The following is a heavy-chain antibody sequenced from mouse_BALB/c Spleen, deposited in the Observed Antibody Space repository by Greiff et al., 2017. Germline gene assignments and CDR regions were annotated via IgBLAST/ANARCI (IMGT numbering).Heavy chain of an antibody. J-gene: IGHJ2*01. Sequence: VQLQQSGAELMKPGASVKISCKATGYTFSSYWIEWVKQRPGHGLEWIGEILPGSGSTNYNEKFKGKATFTADTSSNTAYMQLSSLTSEDSAVYYCARDPSRYYFDYWGQGTTLTVSS. V-gene: IGHV1-9*01. CDR2: ILPGSGST. CDR3: ARDPSRYYFDY. CDR1: GYTFSSYW.